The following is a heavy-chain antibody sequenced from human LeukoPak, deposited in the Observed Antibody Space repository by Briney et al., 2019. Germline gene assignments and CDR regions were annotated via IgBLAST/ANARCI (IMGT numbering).Heavy chain of an antibody. CDR3: AKEPPYYYGSGSYYPLGYYFDY. CDR2: ISGSGGST. J-gene: IGHJ4*02. V-gene: IGHV3-23*01. Sequence: GGSLRLSCAASGFTFSSYAMSWVRQAPGKGLEWVSAISGSGGSTYYADSVKGRFTISRDNSKNTLCLQMNSLRAEDTAVYYCAKEPPYYYGSGSYYPLGYYFDYWGQGTLVTVSS. CDR1: GFTFSSYA. D-gene: IGHD3-10*01.